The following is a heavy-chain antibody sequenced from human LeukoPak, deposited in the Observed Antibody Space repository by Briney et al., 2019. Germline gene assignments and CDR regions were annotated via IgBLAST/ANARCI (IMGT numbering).Heavy chain of an antibody. J-gene: IGHJ4*02. Sequence: PSETLSLTCTVSGYSISSGYYWGWIRQPPGKGLEWIGTIYHSGSTYYNPSLKSRVTISVDTSKNQFSLKLSSVTAADTAVYYCARVRGYPDYWGQGTLVTVSS. CDR2: IYHSGST. D-gene: IGHD3-10*01. V-gene: IGHV4-38-2*02. CDR3: ARVRGYPDY. CDR1: GYSISSGYY.